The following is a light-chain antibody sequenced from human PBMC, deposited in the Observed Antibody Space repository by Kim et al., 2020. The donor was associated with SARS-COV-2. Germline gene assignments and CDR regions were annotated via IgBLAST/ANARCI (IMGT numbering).Light chain of an antibody. Sequence: QSALTQPASVSGSPGQSITISCTGTSSDVGAYNYVSWYQQHPGKAPKVMIYDVTKRPSGVSDRLSGSKSGNTASLTISGLQAEDEADYYCSSYTTSSTRVFGGGTKVTVL. V-gene: IGLV2-14*01. J-gene: IGLJ3*02. CDR1: SSDVGAYNY. CDR2: DVT. CDR3: SSYTTSSTRV.